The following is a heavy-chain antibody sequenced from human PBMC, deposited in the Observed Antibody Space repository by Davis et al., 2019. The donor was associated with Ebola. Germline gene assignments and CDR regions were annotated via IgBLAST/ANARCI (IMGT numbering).Heavy chain of an antibody. V-gene: IGHV3-73*01. CDR3: SAAGTRGYDY. CDR1: GFTFSGSA. J-gene: IGHJ4*02. D-gene: IGHD6-13*01. Sequence: LGGSLRLSCAASGFTFSGSAMHWVRQASGKGLEWVGRIRSKANSYATAYAASVKGRFTISRDDSKNTAYLQMNSLKTEDTAVYYCSAAGTRGYDYWGQGTLVTVSS. CDR2: IRSKANSYAT.